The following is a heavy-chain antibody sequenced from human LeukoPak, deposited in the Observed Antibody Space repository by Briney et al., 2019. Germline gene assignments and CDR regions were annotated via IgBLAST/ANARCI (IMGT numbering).Heavy chain of an antibody. CDR2: ISGDKSYI. V-gene: IGHV3-21*01. CDR3: ARAPGTIYSNYASPDY. CDR1: GFTFSSYT. Sequence: GGSLRLSCVASGFTFSSYTMNWVRQAPGKGLEWVSCISGDKSYIHYADSVKGRFTISRDNAKNSLYLQMSSLRAEDAAVYYCARAPGTIYSNYASPDYWGQGTLVTVSS. J-gene: IGHJ4*02. D-gene: IGHD4-11*01.